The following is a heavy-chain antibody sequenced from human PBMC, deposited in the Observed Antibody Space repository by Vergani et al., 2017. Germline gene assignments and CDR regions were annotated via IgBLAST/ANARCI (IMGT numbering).Heavy chain of an antibody. CDR2: IYYSGST. CDR3: ACSALRFLEWLPPNGMDV. Sequence: QVQLQESGPGLVKPSETLSLTCTVSGGSFSSYYWSWIRQPPGKGLEWIGYIYYSGSTNYNPSLKSRVTISVDTSKNQFSLKLSSVTAADTAVYYCACSALRFLEWLPPNGMDVWGQGTTVTVSS. D-gene: IGHD3-3*01. J-gene: IGHJ6*02. CDR1: GGSFSSYY. V-gene: IGHV4-59*08.